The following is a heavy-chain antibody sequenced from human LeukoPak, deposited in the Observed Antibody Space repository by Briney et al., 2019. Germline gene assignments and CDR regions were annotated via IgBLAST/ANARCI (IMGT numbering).Heavy chain of an antibody. Sequence: ASVKVSCKASGYTFTGYYMHWVRQAPGQGLEWMGWINPNSGGTNYAQKFQGRVTMTRDTSISTAYMELSRLRSDDTAVYYCARVRRVYGDYEGAFDIWGQGTMVTVS. V-gene: IGHV1-2*02. CDR1: GYTFTGYY. J-gene: IGHJ3*02. CDR2: INPNSGGT. D-gene: IGHD4-17*01. CDR3: ARVRRVYGDYEGAFDI.